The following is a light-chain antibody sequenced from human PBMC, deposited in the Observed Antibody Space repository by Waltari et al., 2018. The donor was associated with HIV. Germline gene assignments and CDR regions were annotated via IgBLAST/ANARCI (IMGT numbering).Light chain of an antibody. J-gene: IGLJ3*02. CDR1: SSNIGYNF. V-gene: IGLV1-47*01. Sequence: QSVLTQPPSASGTPGQRVAISCSGSSSNIGYNFVYWYQHLPGTTPKLLIYRNKRRPSGVPDRCSGSKSGTSASLAISGLRSEDEADYYCTSWDDSLSGWMFGGGTTLTVL. CDR2: RNK. CDR3: TSWDDSLSGWM.